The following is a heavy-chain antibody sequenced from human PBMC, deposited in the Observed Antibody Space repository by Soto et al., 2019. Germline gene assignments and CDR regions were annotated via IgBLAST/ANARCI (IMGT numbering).Heavy chain of an antibody. V-gene: IGHV3-23*01. D-gene: IGHD3-16*01. J-gene: IGHJ3*02. CDR1: GFTFSTYA. Sequence: EVQLLESGGNLVQPGESLRLSCAASGFTFSTYAMSWVRQAPGKGLEWVSHISSDFITYYADSVKGRFTISRDNSKNTLYLQMKSLRAEDTALYFCAKTYRHPAYTPGILAAFDILGQGTMVTVSP. CDR2: ISSDFIT. CDR3: AKTYRHPAYTPGILAAFDI.